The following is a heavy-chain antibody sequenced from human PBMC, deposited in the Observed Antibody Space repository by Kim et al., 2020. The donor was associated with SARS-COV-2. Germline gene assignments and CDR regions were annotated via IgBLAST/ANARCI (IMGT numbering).Heavy chain of an antibody. V-gene: IGHV3-11*01. CDR2: ISSSGSTI. CDR1: GFTFSDYY. D-gene: IGHD2-15*01. Sequence: GGSLRLSCAASGFTFSDYYMSWIRQAPGKGLEWVSYISSSGSTIYYADSVKGRFTISRDNAKNSLYLQMNSLRAEDTAVYYCARYRDRKDIVVARALDYWGQGTLVTVSS. CDR3: ARYRDRKDIVVARALDY. J-gene: IGHJ4*02.